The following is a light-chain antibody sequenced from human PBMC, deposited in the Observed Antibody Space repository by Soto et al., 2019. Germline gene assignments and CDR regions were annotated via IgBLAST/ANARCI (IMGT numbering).Light chain of an antibody. CDR3: QQRSNWPPGT. CDR1: PSVSSY. Sequence: EIVLTQSPATLSLSPGERATLSCRASPSVSSYLAFSHQKPGQAPRLLIYDASNRATGIPARFSGSGSGTDFTLTISRLEPEDFAVYYCQQRSNWPPGTFGPGTKLEIK. V-gene: IGKV3-11*01. CDR2: DAS. J-gene: IGKJ2*01.